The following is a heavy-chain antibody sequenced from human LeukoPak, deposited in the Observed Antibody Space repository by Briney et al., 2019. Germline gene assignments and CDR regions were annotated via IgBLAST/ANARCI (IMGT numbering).Heavy chain of an antibody. CDR1: GFSFSTYA. V-gene: IGHV3-23*01. CDR3: ATTYFYDNSGSYYFDY. Sequence: GGSLRLSCAASGFSFSTYAMNWVRQARGKGLEWVSGISGSGYSTYYADSVKGRFTISRDNSKDTLYLQLNSLRAEDTAVYYCATTYFYDNSGSYYFDYWGQGTLVTVSS. CDR2: ISGSGYST. J-gene: IGHJ4*02. D-gene: IGHD3-22*01.